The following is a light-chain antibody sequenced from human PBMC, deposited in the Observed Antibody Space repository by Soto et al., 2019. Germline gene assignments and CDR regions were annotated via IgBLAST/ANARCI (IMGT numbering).Light chain of an antibody. CDR1: QSLLHSNGYNY. Sequence: DIVMTQSPLSLPVTPGEPASISCRSSQSLLHSNGYNYLDWYLQKPGQSPQLLIYLGSNRASGVPDRVRGRGSGTDFRVKISREEAEDVGVYDCKQARQTPRTFGQGTKVEIK. V-gene: IGKV2-28*01. CDR3: KQARQTPRT. J-gene: IGKJ1*01. CDR2: LGS.